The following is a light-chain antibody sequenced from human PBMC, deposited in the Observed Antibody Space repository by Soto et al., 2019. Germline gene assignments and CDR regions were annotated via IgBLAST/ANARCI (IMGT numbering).Light chain of an antibody. CDR2: DAS. V-gene: IGKV3-11*01. Sequence: IVLTHSPATLSLYPGERATLSCRASQSVSSYLAWYQQKPGQAPRLLIYDASNRATGIPARFSGSGSGTDFTLTISSLEPEDFAVYYCQQRTKWPSSTFGQGTRLEIK. CDR3: QQRTKWPSST. J-gene: IGKJ5*01. CDR1: QSVSSY.